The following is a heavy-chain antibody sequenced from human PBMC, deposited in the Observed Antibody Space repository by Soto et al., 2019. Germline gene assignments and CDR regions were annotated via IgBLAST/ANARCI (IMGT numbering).Heavy chain of an antibody. V-gene: IGHV3-23*01. CDR3: ARPFGPGPSYYYYYYMDV. Sequence: EVQLLESGGGLVQPGGSLRLSCAASGFTFSSYAMSWVRQAPGKGLEWVSAISGSGGSTYYADSVKGRFTISRDNSKNTLYLQMNSRRAEDTAVYYCARPFGPGPSYYYYYYMDVWGKGTTVTVSS. D-gene: IGHD3-3*01. J-gene: IGHJ6*03. CDR2: ISGSGGST. CDR1: GFTFSSYA.